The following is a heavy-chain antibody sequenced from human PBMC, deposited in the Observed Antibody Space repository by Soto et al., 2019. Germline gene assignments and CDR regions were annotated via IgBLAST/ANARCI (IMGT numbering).Heavy chain of an antibody. D-gene: IGHD2-15*01. V-gene: IGHV3-23*05. Sequence: EVLLLESGGGLVQPGGSLRLSCAASGFTFGTYGTTWVRQAPGRGLEWVSGIDANSGKIFYRDSVRGRFIISRDNSKSTMYLQMNSLRDEDTAIYYCTKCDGYADVWGQGTTVIVPS. CDR2: IDANSGKI. CDR3: TKCDGYADV. CDR1: GFTFGTYG. J-gene: IGHJ6*02.